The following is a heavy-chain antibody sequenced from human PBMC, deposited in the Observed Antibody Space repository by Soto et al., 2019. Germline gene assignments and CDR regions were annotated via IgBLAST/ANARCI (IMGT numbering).Heavy chain of an antibody. J-gene: IGHJ6*02. CDR1: GYTFAHCY. Sequence: ASVKVSCKASGYTFAHCYLRWVRQAPGQGLEWMGIINPSGGSTTYSQKFQGRVTITRDTSASTAYMELSSLRSEDTAVYYCARWPAYSGSYLGAYYYGMDVWGQGTTVTVSS. CDR2: INPSGGST. V-gene: IGHV1-46*01. D-gene: IGHD1-26*01. CDR3: ARWPAYSGSYLGAYYYGMDV.